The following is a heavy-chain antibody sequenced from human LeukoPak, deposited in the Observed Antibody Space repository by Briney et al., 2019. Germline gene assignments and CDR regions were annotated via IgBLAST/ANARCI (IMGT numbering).Heavy chain of an antibody. J-gene: IGHJ4*02. CDR3: ARDSASGNSWYFDY. D-gene: IGHD5-12*01. V-gene: IGHV4-4*02. Sequence: SGTLSLTCAVSGDSISSSNWWNWVRQPPGRGLEWIGEISHSGSTKYNPSLKSRVTISVDKSKNQLSLTLNSVTAADTAVYYCARDSASGNSWYFDYWGQGILVTVSS. CDR1: GDSISSSNW. CDR2: ISHSGST.